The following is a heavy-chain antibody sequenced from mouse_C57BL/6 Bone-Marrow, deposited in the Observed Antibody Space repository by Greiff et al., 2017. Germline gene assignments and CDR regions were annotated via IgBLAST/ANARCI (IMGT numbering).Heavy chain of an antibody. CDR1: GFTFSSYT. Sequence: EVKVVESGGGLVKPGGSLKLSCAASGFTFSSYTMSWVRQTPEKRLQWVAAISGGGGNTYYPDSVKGRFTFSRDNDKNILYLQMSSLRSEDTALSYCSRQVTTVLATKYFDVWGTGTTVTVSS. V-gene: IGHV5-9*01. J-gene: IGHJ1*03. D-gene: IGHD1-1*01. CDR2: ISGGGGNT. CDR3: SRQVTTVLATKYFDV.